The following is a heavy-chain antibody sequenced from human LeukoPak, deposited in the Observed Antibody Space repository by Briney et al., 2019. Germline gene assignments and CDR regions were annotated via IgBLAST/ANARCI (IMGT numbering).Heavy chain of an antibody. CDR1: GFTVSSKD. CDR2: LYTGGST. V-gene: IGHV3-66*04. CDR3: ARHRSVNGMDV. D-gene: IGHD5/OR15-5a*01. Sequence: GGSLRLSCAVSGFTVSSKDMNWVRQAPGKGLEWVSLLYTGGSTYYADSVKGRFNISRDNFKNTLYLQMNSLRAEDTAVYYCARHRSVNGMDVWGQGTTVTASS. J-gene: IGHJ6*02.